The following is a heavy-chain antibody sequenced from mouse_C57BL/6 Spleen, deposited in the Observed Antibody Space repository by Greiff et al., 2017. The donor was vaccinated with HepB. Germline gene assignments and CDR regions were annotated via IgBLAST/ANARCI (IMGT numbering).Heavy chain of an antibody. Sequence: VQLKESGPGLVKPSQSLSLTCSVTGYSITSGYYWNWIRQFPGNKLEWMGYISYDGSNNYNPSLKNRIPITRDTSKNQFFLKLNSVTTEDTATYYCASMVTSYAMDYWGQGTSVTVSS. CDR1: GYSITSGYY. CDR2: ISYDGSN. CDR3: ASMVTSYAMDY. V-gene: IGHV3-6*01. J-gene: IGHJ4*01. D-gene: IGHD2-2*01.